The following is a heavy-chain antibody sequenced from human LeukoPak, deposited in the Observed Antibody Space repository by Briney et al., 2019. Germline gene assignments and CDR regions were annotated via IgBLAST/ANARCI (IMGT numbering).Heavy chain of an antibody. V-gene: IGHV1-2*02. J-gene: IGHJ4*02. Sequence: ASVKVSCTASGYTFTGYYTHWVRQAPGQGLEWMGWINPNSGGTNYAQKFQGRVTMTRDTSISTAYMELSRLRSDDTAVYYCAREGIRGFADSYDYWGQGTLVTVSS. CDR2: INPNSGGT. CDR1: GYTFTGYY. D-gene: IGHD5-18*01. CDR3: AREGIRGFADSYDY.